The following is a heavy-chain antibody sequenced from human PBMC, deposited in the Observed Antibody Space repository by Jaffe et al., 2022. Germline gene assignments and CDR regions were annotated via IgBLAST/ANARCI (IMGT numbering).Heavy chain of an antibody. CDR1: GFTFSSYW. V-gene: IGHV3-7*05. Sequence: EVQLVESGGGLVQPGGSLRLSCAASGFTFSSYWMSWVRQAPGKGLEWVANIKQDGSEKYYVDSVKGRFTISRDNAKNSLYLQMNSLRAEDTAVYYCARENYGYYYGSGSYYIPSGYYYYYYMDVWGKGTTVTVSS. D-gene: IGHD3-10*01. CDR2: IKQDGSEK. CDR3: ARENYGYYYGSGSYYIPSGYYYYYYMDV. J-gene: IGHJ6*03.